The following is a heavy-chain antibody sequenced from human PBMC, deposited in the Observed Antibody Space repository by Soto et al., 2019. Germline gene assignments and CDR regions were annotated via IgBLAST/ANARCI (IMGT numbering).Heavy chain of an antibody. V-gene: IGHV1-69*13. Sequence: SVKVSCKASGGTFSSYAISWVRQAPGQGLEWMGGSIPIFGTANYAQKFQGRVTITADESTSTAYMELSSLRSEDTAVYYCARDIVVVVAASPYYYYGMDVWGQGTTVTVSS. J-gene: IGHJ6*02. CDR1: GGTFSSYA. D-gene: IGHD2-15*01. CDR2: SIPIFGTA. CDR3: ARDIVVVVAASPYYYYGMDV.